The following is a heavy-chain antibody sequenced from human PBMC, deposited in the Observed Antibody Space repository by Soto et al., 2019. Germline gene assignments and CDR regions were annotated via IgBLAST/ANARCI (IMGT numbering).Heavy chain of an antibody. CDR3: ASIRGVFGY. J-gene: IGHJ4*02. V-gene: IGHV3-72*01. CDR1: GFSLSDLF. D-gene: IGHD3-10*01. CDR2: TKDKAYSYTT. Sequence: EVQLVESGGDLVQPGGSLRLSCSASGFSLSDLFIDWVRQAPGKGLEWVGRTKDKAYSYTTEYAASMKGRFTISRDESRNSLYLQMSSLKTEGTAVYYCASIRGVFGYWGQGTLVTVSS.